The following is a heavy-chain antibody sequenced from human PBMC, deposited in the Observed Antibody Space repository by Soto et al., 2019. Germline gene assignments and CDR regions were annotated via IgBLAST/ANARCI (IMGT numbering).Heavy chain of an antibody. Sequence: VQLVESGGGVVQPGGSLRLSCAASGSTFSNYGMHWVRQAPGKGPEWVAVIWYDGSNKYYGESVKGRVSISRDNAKNTMYLDMNSLRTEDAAADFCVRDGGRHGRSYFDSWGQGSLVIVSS. CDR3: VRDGGRHGRSYFDS. J-gene: IGHJ4*02. V-gene: IGHV3-33*01. D-gene: IGHD3-16*01. CDR2: IWYDGSNK. CDR1: GSTFSNYG.